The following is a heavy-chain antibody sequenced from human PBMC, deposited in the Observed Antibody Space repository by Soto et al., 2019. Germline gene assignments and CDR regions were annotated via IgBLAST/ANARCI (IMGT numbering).Heavy chain of an antibody. V-gene: IGHV1-69*08. D-gene: IGHD5-18*01. CDR1: GGTFSSYT. CDR2: IIPILGIA. J-gene: IGHJ6*02. CDR3: ARDPDTPMVPDYCYYYGMDV. Sequence: QVQLVQSGAEVKKPGSSVKVSCKASGGTFSSYTISWVRQAPGQGLEWMGRIIPILGIANYAQKFQGRVTITEDKSTSTAYEELSSLRSEDTAVYYCARDPDTPMVPDYCYYYGMDVWGQETTVTVSS.